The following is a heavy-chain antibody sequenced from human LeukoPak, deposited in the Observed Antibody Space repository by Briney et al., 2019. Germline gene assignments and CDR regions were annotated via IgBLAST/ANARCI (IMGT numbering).Heavy chain of an antibody. D-gene: IGHD2-2*02. CDR3: ARQDCSSTSCCTGIDY. Sequence: KCGESLKISCKGSGYSFTSYWIGWVRQMPGKGLEWMGIIYPGDSDTRYSPSFQGQVTISADKSISTAYLQWSSLKASDTAMYYCARQDCSSTSCCTGIDYWGQGTLVTVSS. CDR1: GYSFTSYW. J-gene: IGHJ4*02. V-gene: IGHV5-51*01. CDR2: IYPGDSDT.